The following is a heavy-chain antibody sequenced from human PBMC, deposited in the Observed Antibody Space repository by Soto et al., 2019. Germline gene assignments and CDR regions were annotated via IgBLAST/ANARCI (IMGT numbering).Heavy chain of an antibody. D-gene: IGHD3-10*01. CDR2: MYNTGST. CDR3: TTGFGEPGPYYYYGMDV. CDR1: GGSISGYY. Sequence: PSETLSLTCTVSGGSISGYYWSWIRQPPGKGLEWIGYMYNTGSTVYNPSFKSRVTISVDTSKNQFSLKLNSVTAADTAVYYCTTGFGEPGPYYYYGMDVWGQGTTVTVSS. J-gene: IGHJ6*02. V-gene: IGHV4-59*01.